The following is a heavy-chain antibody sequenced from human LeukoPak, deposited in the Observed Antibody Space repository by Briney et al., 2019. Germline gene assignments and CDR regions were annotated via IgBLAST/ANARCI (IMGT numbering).Heavy chain of an antibody. CDR3: AGGDSSSWYV. CDR2: ISSSSSYI. V-gene: IGHV3-21*01. D-gene: IGHD6-13*01. J-gene: IGHJ4*02. Sequence: PGGSLRLSCAASGFTFSSYEMNWVRQAPGKGLEWVSSISSSSSYIYYADSVKGRFTISRDNAKNSLYLQMNSLRAEDTAVYYCAGGDSSSWYVWGQGTLVTVSS. CDR1: GFTFSSYE.